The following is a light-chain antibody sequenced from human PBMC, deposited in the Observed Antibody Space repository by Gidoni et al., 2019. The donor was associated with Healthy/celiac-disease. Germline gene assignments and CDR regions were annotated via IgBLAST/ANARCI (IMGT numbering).Light chain of an antibody. Sequence: QSALTQPASVSGSPGQSITISCTGTSSDVGNYNLVSWYQQHPVKAPKLMIYEVTKRPSGVSTRFSGSKSGNTASLKISGLQAEDEADYYCCSYAGSSTWVFGGGTKLTVL. V-gene: IGLV2-23*02. CDR3: CSYAGSSTWV. J-gene: IGLJ3*02. CDR2: EVT. CDR1: SSDVGNYNL.